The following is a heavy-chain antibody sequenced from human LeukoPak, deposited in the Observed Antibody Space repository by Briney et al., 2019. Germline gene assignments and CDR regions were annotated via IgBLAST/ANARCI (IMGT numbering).Heavy chain of an antibody. CDR1: GFTFSSYA. CDR2: MSGSGGST. J-gene: IGHJ4*02. V-gene: IGHV3-23*01. Sequence: PGGSLRLSCAASGFTFSSYAMSWVRQAPGKGLEWVSLMSGSGGSTYYADSVKGRFTISRDNSKNTLYLQMNSLRAEDTAVYYCATTRGGYYSDYWGQGTLVTVSS. CDR3: ATTRGGYYSDY. D-gene: IGHD1-14*01.